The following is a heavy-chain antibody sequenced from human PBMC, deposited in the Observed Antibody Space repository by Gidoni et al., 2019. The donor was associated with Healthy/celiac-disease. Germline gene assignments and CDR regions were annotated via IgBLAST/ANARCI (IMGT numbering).Heavy chain of an antibody. V-gene: IGHV5-51*01. CDR2: IYPGDSDT. D-gene: IGHD2-15*01. Sequence: EVQLVQSGAEVKKPGESLKISCKGSGYSFTSYWIGWVRQMPGKGLEWMGIIYPGDSDTRYSPSFQGQVTISADKSISTAYLQWSSLKASDTAMYYCARLSLSVVAATSWFDPWGQGTLVTVSS. J-gene: IGHJ5*02. CDR3: ARLSLSVVAATSWFDP. CDR1: GYSFTSYW.